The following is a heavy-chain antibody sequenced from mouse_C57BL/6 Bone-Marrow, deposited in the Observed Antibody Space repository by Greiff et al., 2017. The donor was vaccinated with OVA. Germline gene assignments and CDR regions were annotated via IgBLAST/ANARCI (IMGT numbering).Heavy chain of an antibody. CDR3: AREGGGSPDY. Sequence: EVKLVESGGGLVKPGGSLKLSCAASGFTFSSYAMSWVRQTPEKRLEWVATISDGGSYTYYPDNVKGRFTISRDNAKNNLYLQMSHLKSEDTAMYYCAREGGGSPDYWGQGTTLTVSS. CDR2: ISDGGSYT. J-gene: IGHJ2*01. V-gene: IGHV5-4*01. D-gene: IGHD1-1*01. CDR1: GFTFSSYA.